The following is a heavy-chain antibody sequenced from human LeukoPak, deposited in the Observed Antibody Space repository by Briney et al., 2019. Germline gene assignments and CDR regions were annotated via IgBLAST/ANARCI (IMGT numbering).Heavy chain of an antibody. CDR1: GGSISSYY. V-gene: IGHV4-59*01. CDR3: ARASKHIVVVTD. Sequence: SETLSLTCTVSGGSISSYYWSWIRQPPGKGLEWIGYIYYSGSTNYNPSLKSRVTISVDTSKNQFSLKLSSATAADTAVYYCARASKHIVVVTDWGQGTLVTVSS. J-gene: IGHJ4*02. D-gene: IGHD2-21*02. CDR2: IYYSGST.